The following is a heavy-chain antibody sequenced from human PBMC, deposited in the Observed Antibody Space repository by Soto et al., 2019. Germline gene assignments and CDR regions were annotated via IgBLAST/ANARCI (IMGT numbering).Heavy chain of an antibody. V-gene: IGHV4-31*03. Sequence: SETLSLTCTVSGGSISSGGYYWSWIRQHPGKGLEWIGYIYYSGSTYYNPSLKSRVTMSVDTSKSQFSLKLSSVTAADTAVYYCARDRFDSHYSGMDVWGQGTTVTV. CDR2: IYYSGST. CDR3: ARDRFDSHYSGMDV. CDR1: GGSISSGGYY. J-gene: IGHJ6*02. D-gene: IGHD2-21*01.